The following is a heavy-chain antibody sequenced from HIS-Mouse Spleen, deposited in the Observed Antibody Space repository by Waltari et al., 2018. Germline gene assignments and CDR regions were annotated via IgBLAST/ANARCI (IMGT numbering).Heavy chain of an antibody. V-gene: IGHV4-39*07. J-gene: IGHJ4*02. CDR1: GGSISSSSYY. D-gene: IGHD6-13*01. CDR3: ARLAAAGTY. CDR2: IYYSGST. Sequence: QLQLQESGPGLVKPSETLSLTCTVPGGSISSSSYYWGWIRQPPGKRLEWIGSIYYSGSTYYNPSLKSRVTISVDTSKNQFSLKLSSVTAADTAVYYCARLAAAGTYWGQGTLVTVSS.